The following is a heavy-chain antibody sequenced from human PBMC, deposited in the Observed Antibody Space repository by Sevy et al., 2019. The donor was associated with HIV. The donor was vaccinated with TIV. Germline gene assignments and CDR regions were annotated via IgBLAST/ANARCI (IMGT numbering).Heavy chain of an antibody. D-gene: IGHD6-13*01. J-gene: IGHJ6*02. CDR1: GFTVSSNY. V-gene: IGHV3-66*01. CDR3: ARESASGTPGGVYYYYYNMDV. Sequence: GGSLRLSCAASGFTVSSNYMSWVRQAPGKGLEWVSVIYSGGSTYYADSVKGRFTISSDNSKKTLYLQMNSLRAEDTAVYYCARESASGTPGGVYYYYYNMDVWGQGTTVTVSS. CDR2: IYSGGST.